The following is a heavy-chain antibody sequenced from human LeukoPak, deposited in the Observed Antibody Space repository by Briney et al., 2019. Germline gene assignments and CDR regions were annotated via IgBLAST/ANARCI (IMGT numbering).Heavy chain of an antibody. V-gene: IGHV4-4*02. CDR3: ARVIAAAADY. CDR1: GGSIGSSNW. J-gene: IGHJ4*02. Sequence: PSETLSLTCVVSGGSIGSSNWWSWVRQPPGKGLEWIGEIYHSGSTNYNPSLKSRVTISVDTSKNQDSLTMNSVTAADTAVYYCARVIAAAADYWGQGTLVTVSS. CDR2: IYHSGST. D-gene: IGHD6-13*01.